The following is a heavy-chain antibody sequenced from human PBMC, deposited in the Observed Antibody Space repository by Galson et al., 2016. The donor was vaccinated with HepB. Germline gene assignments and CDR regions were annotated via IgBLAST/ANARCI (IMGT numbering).Heavy chain of an antibody. CDR1: EFTFTNAW. CDR2: IKSKTQGGTT. Sequence: SLRLSCAASEFTFTNAWMIWVRQAPGEGLEWIGRIKSKTQGGTTDYAEALKGRFTISRDDSKNTVFLQIYSLRTEDTAVYYCTTGYSTATTYHGDDAFDVWGRGTMVTVSS. D-gene: IGHD2-8*02. CDR3: TTGYSTATTYHGDDAFDV. J-gene: IGHJ3*01. V-gene: IGHV3-15*01.